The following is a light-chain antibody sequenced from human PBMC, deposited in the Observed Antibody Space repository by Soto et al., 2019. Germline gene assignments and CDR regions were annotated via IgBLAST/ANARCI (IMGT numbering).Light chain of an antibody. Sequence: QSVLTQPASVSGSPGQSITIFCTGTSSDVGGYNFVSWYQQHPDKAPKLMIYDVTNRPSGVSNRFSGSKSGNTASLTISGLQAEDEADYYCSSYTRISTYVFGTGTKVTVL. CDR1: SSDVGGYNF. V-gene: IGLV2-14*01. CDR2: DVT. J-gene: IGLJ1*01. CDR3: SSYTRISTYV.